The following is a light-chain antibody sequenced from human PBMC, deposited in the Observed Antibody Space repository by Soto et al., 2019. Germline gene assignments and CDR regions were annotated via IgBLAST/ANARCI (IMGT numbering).Light chain of an antibody. CDR1: QTISSW. Sequence: DIQMTQSPSTLSESVGDRVTITCRASQTISSWLAWYQQKPGKAPKLLIYKASTLKSGVPSRFSGSGSGTEFTLTIISLQPDDFETYYCQHYNSYSEAFGQGTKVELK. CDR2: KAS. V-gene: IGKV1-5*03. J-gene: IGKJ1*01. CDR3: QHYNSYSEA.